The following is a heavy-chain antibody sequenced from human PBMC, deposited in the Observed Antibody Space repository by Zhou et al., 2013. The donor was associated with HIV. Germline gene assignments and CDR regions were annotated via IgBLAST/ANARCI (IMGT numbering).Heavy chain of an antibody. CDR2: TVLRLGEV. J-gene: IGHJ4*02. V-gene: IGHV1-69*16. CDR3: ARDRTDYGDFERFDY. D-gene: IGHD4-17*01. Sequence: QVQPVQSGAEVRKPGSSVKVSCKTSGVTSTSHTVSWVRQVPGHGLEWMGGTVLRLGEVSYAQVFQDRVTITTDDARGTAHMELSSLRCEDTGVYYCARDRTDYGDFERFDYWGQGTLVTVSS. CDR1: GVTSTSHT.